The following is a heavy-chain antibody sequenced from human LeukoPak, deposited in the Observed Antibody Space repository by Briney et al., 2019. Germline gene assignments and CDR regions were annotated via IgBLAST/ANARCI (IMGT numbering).Heavy chain of an antibody. Sequence: ASVKVSCKASGYTFTSYGISWVRQAPGQGLECMGCVGTHNGNTNYAQRLQGRVTMTTDTSTSTAYMELRSLRSDDTAVYYCARDWHQLRFLEWLPLDYWGQGTLVTVSS. V-gene: IGHV1-18*01. CDR2: VGTHNGNT. D-gene: IGHD3-3*01. CDR3: ARDWHQLRFLEWLPLDY. J-gene: IGHJ4*02. CDR1: GYTFTSYG.